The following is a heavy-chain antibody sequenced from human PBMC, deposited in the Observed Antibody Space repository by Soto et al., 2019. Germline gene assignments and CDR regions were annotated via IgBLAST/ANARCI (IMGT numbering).Heavy chain of an antibody. CDR1: GGTFSSYA. V-gene: IGHV1-69*01. CDR2: IIPIFGTA. CDR3: ARDGTKDQLPRYYYYGMDV. D-gene: IGHD2-2*01. Sequence: QVQLVQAGAEVKKPGSSVKVSCKASGGTFSSYAISWVRQAPGQGLEWMGGIIPIFGTANYAQKFQGRVTITADESTSTAYMELSSLRSEDTAVYYCARDGTKDQLPRYYYYGMDVWGQGTTVTVSS. J-gene: IGHJ6*02.